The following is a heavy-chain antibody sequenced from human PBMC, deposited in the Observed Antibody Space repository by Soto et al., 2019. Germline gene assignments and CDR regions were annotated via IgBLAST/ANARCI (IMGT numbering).Heavy chain of an antibody. CDR3: ARDQSSTVITSTHFDP. CDR2: IYSGGST. V-gene: IGHV3-53*05. CDR1: GFTVSSNY. J-gene: IGHJ5*02. Sequence: GSLRLSCAASGFTVSSNYMSWVRQAPGKGLEWVSVIYSGGSTYYADSVKGRFTISRDNSKNTLYLQMSSLRVEDTAMYYCARDQSSTVITSTHFDPWGQGTLVTVS. D-gene: IGHD4-17*01.